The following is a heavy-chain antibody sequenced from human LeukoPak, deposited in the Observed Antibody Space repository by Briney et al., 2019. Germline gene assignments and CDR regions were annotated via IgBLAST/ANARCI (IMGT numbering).Heavy chain of an antibody. CDR3: ARVVERSSPWVMQYFQH. CDR2: INPNSGGT. D-gene: IGHD5-24*01. J-gene: IGHJ1*01. Sequence: AASVKVSCKASGYTFTSYGISWVRQAPGQGLEWMGWINPNSGGTNYAQKFQGRVTMTRDTSISTAYMELSRLRSDDTAVYYCARVVERSSPWVMQYFQHWGQGTLVTVSS. V-gene: IGHV1-2*02. CDR1: GYTFTSYG.